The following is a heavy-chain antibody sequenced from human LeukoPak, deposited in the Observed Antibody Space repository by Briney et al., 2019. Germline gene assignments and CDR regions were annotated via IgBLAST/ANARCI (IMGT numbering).Heavy chain of an antibody. D-gene: IGHD3-22*01. Sequence: ASVKVSCKASGYTFTGYYMHWVRQAPGQGLEWMGWINPNSGGTNYAQKFQGRVTMTRDTSISTAYMELSRLRSDDTAVYYCARNFYYYDSSGYMPDYRGQGTLVTVSS. CDR2: INPNSGGT. V-gene: IGHV1-2*02. CDR3: ARNFYYYDSSGYMPDY. J-gene: IGHJ4*02. CDR1: GYTFTGYY.